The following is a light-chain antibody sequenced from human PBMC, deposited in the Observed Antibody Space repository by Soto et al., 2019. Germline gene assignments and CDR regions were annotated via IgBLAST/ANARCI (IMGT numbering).Light chain of an antibody. CDR3: SSFAGNNTLV. Sequence: QSVLTQPPSASGSPGQSVTISCTGTSSDVGGYNYVSWYQQHPGKAPKLLISEVSKRPSGVPDRFSGSKSCNTASLTVSGLQAEDENDYDCSSFAGNNTLVFGGGTKLTVL. V-gene: IGLV2-8*01. CDR2: EVS. CDR1: SSDVGGYNY. J-gene: IGLJ2*01.